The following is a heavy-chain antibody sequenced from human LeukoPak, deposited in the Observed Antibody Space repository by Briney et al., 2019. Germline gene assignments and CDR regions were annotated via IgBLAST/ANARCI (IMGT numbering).Heavy chain of an antibody. V-gene: IGHV1-18*01. CDR2: ISAYNGNT. CDR3: ARRGDVVVVPAARYYYMDV. J-gene: IGHJ6*03. D-gene: IGHD2-2*01. CDR1: GYTFTSYG. Sequence: ASVKVSCKASGYTFTSYGISWVRQAPGQGFEWMGWISAYNGNTNYAQNLQGRVTMTTDTSTSTAYMELRSLRSDDTAVYYCARRGDVVVVPAARYYYMDVWGKGTTVTVSS.